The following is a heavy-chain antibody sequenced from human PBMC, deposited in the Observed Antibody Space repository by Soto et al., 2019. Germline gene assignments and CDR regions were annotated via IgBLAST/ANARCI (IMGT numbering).Heavy chain of an antibody. CDR3: ARGRRYYGSGCQSFDY. D-gene: IGHD3-10*01. CDR2: IKQDGSET. Sequence: GGSLRLSCAASGFAFSSYWLSWVRQAPGKGLEWVANIKQDGSETHYVDSVKGRFTISRDNAKNSLYVQMNSLRAEDTAVYYCARGRRYYGSGCQSFDYWGRGTLVTVSS. V-gene: IGHV3-7*01. J-gene: IGHJ4*02. CDR1: GFAFSSYW.